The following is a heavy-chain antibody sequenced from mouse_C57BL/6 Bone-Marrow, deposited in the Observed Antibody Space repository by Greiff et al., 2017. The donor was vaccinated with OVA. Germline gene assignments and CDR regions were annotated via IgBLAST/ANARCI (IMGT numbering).Heavy chain of an antibody. CDR2: IYPGSGST. CDR3: ARGVAY. V-gene: IGHV1-55*01. Sequence: QVQLQQPGAELVKPGASVKMSCKASGYTFTSYWITWVKQRPGQGLEWIGDIYPGSGSTNYTEKLKSKATLTVDTSSSTAYVQLSSLTSGDSAVYYCARGVAYWGQGTLVTVSA. CDR1: GYTFTSYW. J-gene: IGHJ3*01.